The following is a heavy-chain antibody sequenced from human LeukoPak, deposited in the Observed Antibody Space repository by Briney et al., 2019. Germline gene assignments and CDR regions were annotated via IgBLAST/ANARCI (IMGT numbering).Heavy chain of an antibody. CDR2: ISAYNGNT. CDR3: ARRYGSGSYYNLEHDDY. V-gene: IGHV1-18*01. J-gene: IGHJ4*02. D-gene: IGHD3-10*01. CDR1: GYTFTSYG. Sequence: ASVKVSCKASGYTFTSYGISWVRQAPGQGLEWMGWISAYNGNTNYAQKLQGRVTMTTDTSTSTAYMELRSLRSDDTAVYYCARRYGSGSYYNLEHDDYRGQGTLVTVSS.